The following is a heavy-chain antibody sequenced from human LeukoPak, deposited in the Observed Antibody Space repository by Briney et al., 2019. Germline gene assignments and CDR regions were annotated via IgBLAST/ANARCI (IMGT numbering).Heavy chain of an antibody. J-gene: IGHJ3*01. V-gene: IGHV3-15*01. Sequence: TSGGSLRLSCAGSGFIFSNAWMTWVRQAPGMGLEWVGRIYSKANGGSTDYAAPVKGRFTISRDDSKNMLYLQMNSLKTEDTAVYYCTTVRGIAAAGSWGQGTMVTVSS. D-gene: IGHD6-13*01. CDR3: TTVRGIAAAGS. CDR1: GFIFSNAW. CDR2: IYSKANGGST.